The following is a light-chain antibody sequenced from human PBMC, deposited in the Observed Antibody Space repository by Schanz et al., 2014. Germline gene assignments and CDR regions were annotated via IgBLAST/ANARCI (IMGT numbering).Light chain of an antibody. J-gene: IGKJ1*01. CDR2: DAS. V-gene: IGKV1-5*01. CDR1: QSIRNW. CDR3: QQLNTYPPT. Sequence: DIQMTQSPATLSASVGDRVAITCRASQSIRNWLAWYQQKPGRAPKVLIYDASNLESGVPSRFSGSGSGTEFTLTISGLQPEDFATYYCQQLNTYPPTFGHGTKVDFK.